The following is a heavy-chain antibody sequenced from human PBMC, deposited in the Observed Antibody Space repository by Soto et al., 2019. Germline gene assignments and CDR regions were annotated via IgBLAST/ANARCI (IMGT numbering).Heavy chain of an antibody. V-gene: IGHV3-7*01. CDR2: IEFDGSAV. CDR1: GFSFRGYW. J-gene: IGHJ4*02. CDR3: ARGAR. Sequence: GGSLRLSCAASGFSFRGYWMSWVRQAPGRGLEWVAKIEFDGSAVYYVDSVKGRFTISRDNAKNSLYLQMNSLRFEDTAVYYCARGARWGQGTLVTVSS.